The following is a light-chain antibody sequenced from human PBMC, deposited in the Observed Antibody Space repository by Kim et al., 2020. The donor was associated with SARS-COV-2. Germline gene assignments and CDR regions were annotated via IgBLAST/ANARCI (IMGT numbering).Light chain of an antibody. J-gene: IGKJ5*01. Sequence: SPGERATLSCRASQSVSSSYLAWYQQKPGQAPRLLIYGASSRATGIPDRFSGSGSGTDFTLTIGRLEPEDFAVYYCQQYGSSRITFGQGTRLEIK. V-gene: IGKV3-20*01. CDR1: QSVSSSY. CDR3: QQYGSSRIT. CDR2: GAS.